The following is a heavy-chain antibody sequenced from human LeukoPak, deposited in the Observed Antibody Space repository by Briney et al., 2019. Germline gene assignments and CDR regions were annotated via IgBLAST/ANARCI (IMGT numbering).Heavy chain of an antibody. D-gene: IGHD3-10*01. J-gene: IGHJ4*02. CDR2: INHSGST. CDR1: GGSFSGYY. CDR3: TRANGYGLIDY. V-gene: IGHV4-34*01. Sequence: PSETLSLTCAVYGGSFSGYYWSWIRQPPGKGLEWIGEINHSGSTNYNPSLKSRVTISVDTSKNQFSLKLSSVTAADTAMYYCTRANGYGLIDYWGQGTLVTVSS.